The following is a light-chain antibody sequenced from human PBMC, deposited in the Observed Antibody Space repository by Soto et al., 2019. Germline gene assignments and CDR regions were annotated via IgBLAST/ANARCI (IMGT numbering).Light chain of an antibody. CDR1: QTINNY. J-gene: IGKJ1*01. CDR3: QQSFSALGT. V-gene: IGKV1-39*01. CDR2: GAS. Sequence: DIQMTQSPSSLSASVGDRVTITCRASQTINNYLNWYQQRPGKAPKLLIYGASTLQSGVPSRFSGSRSGTDFTLTISSLPPEDFATYYCQQSFSALGTFGQGTKVEIE.